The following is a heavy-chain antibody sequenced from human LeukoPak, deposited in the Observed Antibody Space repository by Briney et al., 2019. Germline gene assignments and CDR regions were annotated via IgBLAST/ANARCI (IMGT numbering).Heavy chain of an antibody. CDR2: IYYSGNT. CDR1: GGSISSSNYY. Sequence: PSETLSLTCSISGGSISSSNYYWGWFRQPPGKGLEWIASIYYSGNTYYNPSLKSRVITSADTSKNQLSLKLTSVAAADTAVYYCARILETMDCGDYVYYYYYMDVWGKGTTVTVSS. CDR3: ARILETMDCGDYVYYYYYMDV. D-gene: IGHD4-17*01. J-gene: IGHJ6*03. V-gene: IGHV4-39*07.